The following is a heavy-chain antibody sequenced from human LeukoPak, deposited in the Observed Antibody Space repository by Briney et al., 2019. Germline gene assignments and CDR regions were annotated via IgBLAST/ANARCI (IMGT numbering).Heavy chain of an antibody. Sequence: ASVKVSCKVSGYTLTELSMHWVRQAPGKGLEWMGGFDPEDGETIYAQKFQGRVTMTEDTSTDTAYMELSSLRSEDTAVYYCATSLGVVAAAAYYYYGTDVWGKGTTVTVSS. CDR1: GYTLTELS. CDR2: FDPEDGET. CDR3: ATSLGVVAAAAYYYYGTDV. D-gene: IGHD6-13*01. V-gene: IGHV1-24*01. J-gene: IGHJ6*04.